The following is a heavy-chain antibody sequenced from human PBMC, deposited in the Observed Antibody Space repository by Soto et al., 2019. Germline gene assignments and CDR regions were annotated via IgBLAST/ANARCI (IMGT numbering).Heavy chain of an antibody. V-gene: IGHV1-8*01. J-gene: IGHJ5*02. D-gene: IGHD2-15*01. CDR2: MNPNSGNT. CDR3: ARGRRPFLLLYWFDP. CDR1: GYTFTSYD. Sequence: QVQLVQSGAEVKKPGASVKVSCKASGYTFTSYDINWVRQATGQGLEWMGWMNPNSGNTGYAQKFQGRVTMTRNTSISTAYRELSSLRSEGTAVYYCARGRRPFLLLYWFDPWGQGTLVTVSS.